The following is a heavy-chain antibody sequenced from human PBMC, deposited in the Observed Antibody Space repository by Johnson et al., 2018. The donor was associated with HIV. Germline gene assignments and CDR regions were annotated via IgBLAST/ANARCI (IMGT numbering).Heavy chain of an antibody. Sequence: VQLVESGGGLVQPGRSLRLSCAASGFTFDDYVMNLVRQAPGKGLEWVSGVNWNGGSTGYADSVKGRFTISRDNAKNSLYLQMKSLRAEDTALYYCASHRSIAADDAFDIWGQGTIVTVSS. CDR2: VNWNGGST. D-gene: IGHD6-13*01. CDR1: GFTFDDYV. CDR3: ASHRSIAADDAFDI. V-gene: IGHV3-20*04. J-gene: IGHJ3*02.